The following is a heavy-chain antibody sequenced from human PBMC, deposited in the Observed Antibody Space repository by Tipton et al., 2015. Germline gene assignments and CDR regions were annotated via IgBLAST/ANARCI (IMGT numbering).Heavy chain of an antibody. V-gene: IGHV3-23*01. J-gene: IGHJ3*02. Sequence: SLRLSCAASRFTFNIYAMSWVRQAPGKGLEGVSSIRGSGGGTYYADSVNGRFTISRDNSKNTLYLQMNSLRAEDTAVYYCAKDPYSRPMGVFDIWGQGTMVTVSS. D-gene: IGHD1-26*01. CDR3: AKDPYSRPMGVFDI. CDR1: RFTFNIYA. CDR2: IRGSGGGT.